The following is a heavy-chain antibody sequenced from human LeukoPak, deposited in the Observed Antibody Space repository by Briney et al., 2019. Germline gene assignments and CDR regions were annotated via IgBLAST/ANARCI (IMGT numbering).Heavy chain of an antibody. D-gene: IGHD4-11*01. CDR3: ARVAQGATTENYFYYYMDV. Sequence: PGGFLRLSCAASGFAFNSYTITWVRQAPGKGLESVSSITSRGSHIYIADSVKGRFTISRDNAKNSLFLQMSSLSVEDTAVYYCARVAQGATTENYFYYYMDVWGKGATVTVSS. J-gene: IGHJ6*03. V-gene: IGHV3-21*01. CDR2: ITSRGSHI. CDR1: GFAFNSYT.